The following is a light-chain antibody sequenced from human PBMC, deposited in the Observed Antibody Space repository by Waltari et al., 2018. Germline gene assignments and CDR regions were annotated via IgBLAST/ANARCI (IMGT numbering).Light chain of an antibody. Sequence: EIVLTQSPGTLSLSHGERANITCKASQSVSSSYLAWYQQKPGQAPRLLIYGASSRATGIPDRFSGSGSGTDFTLTISRLEPEDFAVYYCQQYGSSPGTFGQGTKVEIK. V-gene: IGKV3-20*01. J-gene: IGKJ1*01. CDR3: QQYGSSPGT. CDR2: GAS. CDR1: QSVSSSY.